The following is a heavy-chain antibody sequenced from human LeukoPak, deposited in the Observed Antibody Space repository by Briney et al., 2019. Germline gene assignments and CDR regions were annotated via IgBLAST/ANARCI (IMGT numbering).Heavy chain of an antibody. J-gene: IGHJ4*02. V-gene: IGHV4-34*01. CDR1: CGSFSGYY. D-gene: IGHD3-22*01. Sequence: SETLSLTCAVYCGSFSGYYCSWIRQPPGKGLEWIGEINHSGSTNYNPSLKSRATISVNTPKNQFSLKLSSVTAEDTAVYYCASEDDSSGQQDYWGQGTLVTVSS. CDR3: ASEDDSSGQQDY. CDR2: INHSGST.